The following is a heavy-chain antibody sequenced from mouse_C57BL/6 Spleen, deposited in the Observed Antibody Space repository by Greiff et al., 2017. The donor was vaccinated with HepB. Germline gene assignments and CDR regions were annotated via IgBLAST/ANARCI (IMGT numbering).Heavy chain of an antibody. J-gene: IGHJ2*01. CDR3: ARSGYDGSSYFDY. Sequence: QVQLQQPGAELVKPGASVKLSCKASGYTFTSYWMQWVKPRPGQGLEWIGEIDPSDSYTNYKQKFKGKATWTVDTSSSTAYMQRSSLTSEDSVVYYCARSGYDGSSYFDYWGQGTTLTVSS. D-gene: IGHD1-1*01. CDR2: IDPSDSYT. CDR1: GYTFTSYW. V-gene: IGHV1-50*01.